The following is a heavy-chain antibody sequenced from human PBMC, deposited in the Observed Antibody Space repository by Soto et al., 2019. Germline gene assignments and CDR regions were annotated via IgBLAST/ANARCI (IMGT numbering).Heavy chain of an antibody. CDR3: ARSSSLGGDYGMDV. CDR2: INPSGGST. V-gene: IGHV1-46*01. Sequence: ASVKVSCKASGYTFTSYYVHWVRQAPGQGLECMGIINPSGGSTSYAQKFQGRVTMTRDTSTSSVYMELSSLRSEDTAVYYCARSSSLGGDYGMDVWGQGTTVTVSS. CDR1: GYTFTSYY. D-gene: IGHD6-6*01. J-gene: IGHJ6*02.